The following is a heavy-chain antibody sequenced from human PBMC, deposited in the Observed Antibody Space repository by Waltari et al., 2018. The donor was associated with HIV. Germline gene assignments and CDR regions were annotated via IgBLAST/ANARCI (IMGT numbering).Heavy chain of an antibody. D-gene: IGHD1-26*01. V-gene: IGHV1-24*01. CDR2: FDPEDDET. CDR1: GYTLTELP. Sequence: QVQLLQSGAAVKKPGASVKVPCQVFGYTLTELPMHWVRQAPGKGLEWMGGFDPEDDETIYAQKFQGRVTMTEDTSTDSAYMELSSLTSEDTAVYYCATGGGTTSIQLYDLDVWGQGTTVTVSS. CDR3: ATGGGTTSIQLYDLDV. J-gene: IGHJ6*02.